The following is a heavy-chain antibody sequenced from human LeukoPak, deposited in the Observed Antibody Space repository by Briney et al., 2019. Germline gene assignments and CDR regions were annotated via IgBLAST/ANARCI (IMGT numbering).Heavy chain of an antibody. D-gene: IGHD3-22*01. Sequence: GASVKVSCKASGYTFTGYYMHWVRQAPGQGLEWMGRINPNSGGTNYAQKFQGRVTMTRDTSISTAYMELSRLRSDDTAVYYCARMFKYYYDSSGLNWFDPWGQGTLVTVSS. J-gene: IGHJ5*02. CDR1: GYTFTGYY. V-gene: IGHV1-2*06. CDR3: ARMFKYYYDSSGLNWFDP. CDR2: INPNSGGT.